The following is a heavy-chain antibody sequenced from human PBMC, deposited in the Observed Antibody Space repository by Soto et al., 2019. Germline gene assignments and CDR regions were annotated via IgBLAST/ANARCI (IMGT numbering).Heavy chain of an antibody. CDR3: ARDLETFGVVLTYYYYGMDV. Sequence: GGFMRLSCVVSGFSVTSNYMNWVRQAPGKGLEWVSSISSSSSYIYYADSVKGRFAISRDNAKNSLYLQMNSLRAEDTAVYYCARDLETFGVVLTYYYYGMDVWGQGTTVTVSS. CDR1: GFSVTSNY. V-gene: IGHV3-21*01. J-gene: IGHJ6*02. CDR2: ISSSSSYI. D-gene: IGHD3-3*01.